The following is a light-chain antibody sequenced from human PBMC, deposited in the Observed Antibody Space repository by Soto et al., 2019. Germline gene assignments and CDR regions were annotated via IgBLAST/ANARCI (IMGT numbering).Light chain of an antibody. Sequence: QSALTQPASMSGSPGQSITISCTGSSSDVGAYNYVSWYQHHPGQAPKLMIYDVTTRPSGISNRFSGSKSGNTASLTISGLWAEDEADYYCSSYTTSSTKVFGGGTQLTVL. V-gene: IGLV2-14*03. J-gene: IGLJ2*01. CDR1: SSDVGAYNY. CDR2: DVT. CDR3: SSYTTSSTKV.